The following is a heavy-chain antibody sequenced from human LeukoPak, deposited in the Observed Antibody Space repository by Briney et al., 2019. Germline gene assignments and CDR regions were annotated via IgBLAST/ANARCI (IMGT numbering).Heavy chain of an antibody. CDR1: GXSISSYY. J-gene: IGHJ4*01. CDR3: ARARVASRIVLHY. Sequence: SETLSLTCNVSGXSISSYYDNWIRQSPGKGLEWIGYMYDGGSTSYNPSLRSRVSFSIDTSKKQFSLRLTSVTAADTAVYYCARARVASRIVLHYWGHGTLVTVSS. V-gene: IGHV4-4*09. CDR2: MYDGGST. D-gene: IGHD6-6*01.